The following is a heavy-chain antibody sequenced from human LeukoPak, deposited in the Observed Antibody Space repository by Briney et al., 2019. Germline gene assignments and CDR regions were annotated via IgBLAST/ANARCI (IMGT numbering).Heavy chain of an antibody. J-gene: IGHJ5*02. CDR2: ISLSGTDT. CDR3: ATRGHIVVMAKPVVDP. V-gene: IGHV3-23*01. CDR1: GFTFSSYA. D-gene: IGHD2-8*01. Sequence: PGGSLRLSCAASGFTFSSYAMSWVRQAPGKGLEWVSGISLSGTDTYYTDSVRGRFIISRDNSKNTLYLQMNSLRAEDTAVYYCATRGHIVVMAKPVVDPWGQGTLVTVSS.